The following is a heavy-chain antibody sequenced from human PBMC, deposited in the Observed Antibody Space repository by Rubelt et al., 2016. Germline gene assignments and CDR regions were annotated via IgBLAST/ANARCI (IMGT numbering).Heavy chain of an antibody. CDR2: INHSGST. Sequence: GWIGEINHSGSTYYNPSLKSRVTISVDTSKNQFSLKLSSVTAADTAVYYCARAEGQLVRSGWFDPWGQGTLVTVSS. V-gene: IGHV4-34*01. J-gene: IGHJ5*02. CDR3: ARAEGQLVRSGWFDP. D-gene: IGHD6-13*01.